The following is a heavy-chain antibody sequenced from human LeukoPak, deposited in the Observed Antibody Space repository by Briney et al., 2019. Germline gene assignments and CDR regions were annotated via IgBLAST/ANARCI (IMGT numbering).Heavy chain of an antibody. CDR2: ISDSGGKT. Sequence: GGSLRLSCAVSGITLSNSGMSWVRQDPGKGREWVAGISDSGGKTNYADSVKGRYTISRDNPKNTLYLQMNSLRAEDTALYFCAKRGVVIRVILIGFHKEAYYFDSWGQGTLVTVSS. J-gene: IGHJ4*02. CDR3: AKRGVVIRVILIGFHKEAYYFDS. CDR1: GITLSNSG. D-gene: IGHD3-9*01. V-gene: IGHV3-23*01.